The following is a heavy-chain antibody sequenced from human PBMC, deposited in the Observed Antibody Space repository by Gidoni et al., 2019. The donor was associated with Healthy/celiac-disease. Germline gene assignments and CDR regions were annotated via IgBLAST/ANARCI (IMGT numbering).Heavy chain of an antibody. Sequence: QVQLVEPGGGVVQPGRSLRLSCPASGFTFGSYVLHWVRQAPGKGLEWVSVISYDGSNKYYADSVKGRFTISRDNSKNTLYLQMNSLRAEDTAVYYCAKFRGTYYYYGMDVWGQGTTVTVSS. CDR3: AKFRGTYYYYGMDV. J-gene: IGHJ6*02. CDR2: ISYDGSNK. V-gene: IGHV3-30*18. D-gene: IGHD3-16*01. CDR1: GFTFGSYV.